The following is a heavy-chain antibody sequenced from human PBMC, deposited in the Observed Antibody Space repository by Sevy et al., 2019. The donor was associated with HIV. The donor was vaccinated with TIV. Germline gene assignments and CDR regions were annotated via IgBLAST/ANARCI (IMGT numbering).Heavy chain of an antibody. D-gene: IGHD2-15*01. V-gene: IGHV3-7*01. CDR2: IKQDGSKN. J-gene: IGHJ4*02. Sequence: GGSLRLSCAASGFTFSGYWMSWVRQAPGKGLQWVANIKQDGSKNEFVDSVKGRFTISRDNPKNSLYLQMNSLRADDTAVYYCAREGAGGFDYWGQGTLVTVSS. CDR3: AREGAGGFDY. CDR1: GFTFSGYW.